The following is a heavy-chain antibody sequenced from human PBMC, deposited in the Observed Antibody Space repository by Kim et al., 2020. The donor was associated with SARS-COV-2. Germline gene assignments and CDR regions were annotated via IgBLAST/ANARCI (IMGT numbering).Heavy chain of an antibody. D-gene: IGHD6-19*01. CDR2: ISYDGSVQ. Sequence: GGSLRLSCVASGFLLSRFGIHWVRQAPGKGLEWVTTISYDGSVQYYGDSVKGRFTISRDNSKNKVFLQMSNLRDEDTAVYYCVRGAVAGNDAFDFWGQGTMVIVSS. CDR3: VRGAVAGNDAFDF. V-gene: IGHV3-30*03. CDR1: GFLLSRFG. J-gene: IGHJ3*01.